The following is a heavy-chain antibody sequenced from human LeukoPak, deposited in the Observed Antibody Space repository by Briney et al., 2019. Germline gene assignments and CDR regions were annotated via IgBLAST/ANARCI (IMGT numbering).Heavy chain of an antibody. CDR1: GFTFSSYA. Sequence: GGSLRLSCGASGFTFSSYAIHWVRQAPGKGLEWVAIIWYDGSRKYYADSVKGRFSISRDNSKNMVYLQMNSLRAEDTAAYYCAKEVGADLGSWGQGTLVTVSS. V-gene: IGHV3-33*06. D-gene: IGHD1-26*01. CDR2: IWYDGSRK. CDR3: AKEVGADLGS. J-gene: IGHJ4*02.